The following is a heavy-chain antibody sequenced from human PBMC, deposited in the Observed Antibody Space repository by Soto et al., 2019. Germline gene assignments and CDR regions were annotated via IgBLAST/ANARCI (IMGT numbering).Heavy chain of an antibody. V-gene: IGHV3-30-3*01. Sequence: QVHLVESGGGVVQPGRSLRLSCAASGFTFSSYAMHWVRQAPGKGLEWVAVISNDGSEKYYADSVKGRFTISSDNSKNTLYLQMNSLRPEDTAVCYCARGHHSSSWYPIDSWGQGTLVTVSS. CDR1: GFTFSSYA. D-gene: IGHD6-13*01. CDR2: ISNDGSEK. J-gene: IGHJ4*02. CDR3: ARGHHSSSWYPIDS.